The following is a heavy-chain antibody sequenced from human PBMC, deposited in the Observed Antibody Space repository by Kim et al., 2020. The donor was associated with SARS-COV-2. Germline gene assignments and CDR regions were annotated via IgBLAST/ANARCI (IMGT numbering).Heavy chain of an antibody. V-gene: IGHV3-66*01. Sequence: GGSLRLSCAASGFTVSSNYMSWVRQAPGKGLEWVSVIYSGGSTYYADSVKGRFTISRDNSKNTLYLQMNSLRAEDTAVYYCARFNLLTTGRNDYWGQGTLVTVSS. J-gene: IGHJ4*02. CDR2: IYSGGST. D-gene: IGHD4-4*01. CDR3: ARFNLLTTGRNDY. CDR1: GFTVSSNY.